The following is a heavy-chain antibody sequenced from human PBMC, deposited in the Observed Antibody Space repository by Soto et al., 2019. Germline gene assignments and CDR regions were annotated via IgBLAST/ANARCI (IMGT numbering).Heavy chain of an antibody. CDR2: ISSSSSTI. CDR1: GFTFSRYS. J-gene: IGHJ5*02. V-gene: IGHV3-48*01. Sequence: PGGALRFSCAASGFTFSRYSMNWVRQAPGKGLEWVSYISSSSSTIYYADSVKGRFTISRDNAKNSLYLQMNSLRAEDTAVYYCARAMVRGVSPKDPWGQGTLLTVSS. CDR3: ARAMVRGVSPKDP. D-gene: IGHD3-10*01.